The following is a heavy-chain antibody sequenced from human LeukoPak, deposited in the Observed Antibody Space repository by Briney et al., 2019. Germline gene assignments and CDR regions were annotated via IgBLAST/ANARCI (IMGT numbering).Heavy chain of an antibody. CDR1: GGSFSGYY. V-gene: IGHV4-34*01. CDR3: ARGRLGYSYRI. J-gene: IGHJ4*02. Sequence: SETLSLTCAVYGGSFSGYYWSWIRQPPGKGLEWIGEINHSGSTNYNPSLKSRVTISVDTSKNQFSLKLSSVTAADTAAYYCARGRLGYSYRIWGQGTLVTVSS. D-gene: IGHD5-18*01. CDR2: INHSGST.